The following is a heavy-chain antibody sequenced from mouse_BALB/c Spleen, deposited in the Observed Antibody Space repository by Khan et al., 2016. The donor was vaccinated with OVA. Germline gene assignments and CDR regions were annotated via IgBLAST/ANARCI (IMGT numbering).Heavy chain of an antibody. Sequence: QVQLKQSGAELARPGASVKMSCKASGYTFTSYTMHWVRQRPGQTLEWIGLINPSNNYTNYNQNFKDKATLIVDKSSSTAYMQLGSLTSDDSAVYYCVREGAYYRSDGWFAYWGQGTLVTVSA. CDR1: GYTFTSYT. CDR3: VREGAYYRSDGWFAY. J-gene: IGHJ3*01. V-gene: IGHV1-4*01. CDR2: INPSNNYT. D-gene: IGHD2-14*01.